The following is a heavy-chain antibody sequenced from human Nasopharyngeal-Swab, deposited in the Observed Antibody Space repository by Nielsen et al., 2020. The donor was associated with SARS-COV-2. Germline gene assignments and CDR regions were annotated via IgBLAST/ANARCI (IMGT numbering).Heavy chain of an antibody. CDR3: ATDLGYSSGWYDYYGMDV. CDR1: GYTLTELS. Sequence: ASVKVSCKVSGYTLTELSMHWVRQAPGKGLEWMGGFDPEDGETIYAQKFQGRVTMTEDTSTDPAYMELSSLRSEDTAVYYCATDLGYSSGWYDYYGMDVWGQGTTVTVSS. D-gene: IGHD6-19*01. V-gene: IGHV1-24*01. J-gene: IGHJ6*02. CDR2: FDPEDGET.